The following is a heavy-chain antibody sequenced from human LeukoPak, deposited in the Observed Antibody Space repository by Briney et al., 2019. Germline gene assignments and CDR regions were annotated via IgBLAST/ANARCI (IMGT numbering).Heavy chain of an antibody. J-gene: IGHJ4*02. D-gene: IGHD3-10*01. CDR1: GGSISSYY. Sequence: SETLSLTCTVSGGSISSYYWSWIRQPAGKGLEWIGEINHSGSTNYNPSLKSRVTISVDTSKNQFSLKLSSVTAADTAVYYCARGGSYLDFDYWGQGTLVTVSS. CDR3: ARGGSYLDFDY. V-gene: IGHV4-34*01. CDR2: INHSGST.